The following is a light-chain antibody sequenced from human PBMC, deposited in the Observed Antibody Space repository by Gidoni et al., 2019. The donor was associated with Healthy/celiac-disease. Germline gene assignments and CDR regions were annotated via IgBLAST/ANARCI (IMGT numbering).Light chain of an antibody. V-gene: IGKV3D-7*01. Sequence: EIVMTQSPATLSLSPGERATLSCRASQSVSSSYLSWYQQKPGQAPRLLIYGASTRATGIPARFSGSGSGTDFTITISSLQPEDFADYYCQQNYNLPLTFGGGTKVEIK. CDR1: QSVSSSY. J-gene: IGKJ4*01. CDR3: QQNYNLPLT. CDR2: GAS.